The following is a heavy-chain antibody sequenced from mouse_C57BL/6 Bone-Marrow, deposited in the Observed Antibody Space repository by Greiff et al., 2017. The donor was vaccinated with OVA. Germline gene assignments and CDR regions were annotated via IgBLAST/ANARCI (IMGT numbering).Heavy chain of an antibody. CDR1: GYTFTSYW. V-gene: IGHV1-69*01. J-gene: IGHJ2*01. Sequence: QVQLQQPGAELVMPGASVKLSCKASGYTFTSYWMHWVKQRPGQGLEWIGEIDPSDSYTNYNQKFKGKSTLTVDKSSSTAYMQLSSLTSEDSAVYYCARSLFPTVVAYVDYWGQGTTLTVSS. CDR3: ARSLFPTVVAYVDY. D-gene: IGHD1-1*01. CDR2: IDPSDSYT.